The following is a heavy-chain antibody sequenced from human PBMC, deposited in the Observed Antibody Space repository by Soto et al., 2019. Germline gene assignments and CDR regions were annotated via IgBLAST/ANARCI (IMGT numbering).Heavy chain of an antibody. CDR1: GYRLTSYW. J-gene: IGHJ6*02. V-gene: IGHV5-51*01. CDR2: IYPGDSDT. CDR3: ARQQLTSGMDV. D-gene: IGHD6-13*01. Sequence: GASLNISCQVSGYRLTSYWIGWVRQMPGKGLEWMGIIYPGDSDTRYSPSFQGQVTISADKSISTAYLQWSSLKASDTAMYYCARQQLTSGMDVWGQGTTVTVSS.